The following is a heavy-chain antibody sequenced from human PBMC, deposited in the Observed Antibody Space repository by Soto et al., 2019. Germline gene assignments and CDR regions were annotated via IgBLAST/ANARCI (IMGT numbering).Heavy chain of an antibody. D-gene: IGHD3-16*02. J-gene: IGHJ4*02. CDR1: GFTFSSYA. Sequence: GGSLRLSCAASGFTFSSYAMNWVRQSPGKGLEWVSSTTGSGGGTYYADSVKGRFTVSRDNAKNTLYLQMHSLRAEDTAVYYCANGIVDFESWGQGTLVSVSS. CDR3: ANGIVDFES. CDR2: TTGSGGGT. V-gene: IGHV3-23*01.